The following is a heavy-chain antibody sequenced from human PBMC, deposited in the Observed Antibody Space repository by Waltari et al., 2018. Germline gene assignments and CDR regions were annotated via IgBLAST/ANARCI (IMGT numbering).Heavy chain of an antibody. CDR3: ARSPTYYGSGTYYLRPQYYFDY. Sequence: GRGLEWIGYIYYSGSTSFSPSLKSRLTISLDTSNNQFSLRLTSVTAADTAVYYCARSPTYYGSGTYYLRPQYYFDYWGQGTLVTVSS. V-gene: IGHV4-31*02. D-gene: IGHD3-10*01. CDR2: IYYSGST. J-gene: IGHJ4*02.